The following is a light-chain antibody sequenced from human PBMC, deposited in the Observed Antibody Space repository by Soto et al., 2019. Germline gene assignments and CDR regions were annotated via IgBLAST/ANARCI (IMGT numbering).Light chain of an antibody. V-gene: IGKV3-15*01. CDR2: GAS. CDR1: QSVSTN. Sequence: EIVITQSPATLSVSPGERATRSCRASQSVSTNLAWHQQKPGQAPRLLIYGASTRATGIPARFSGSGSGTEFTLTISSLQSEDFAVYYCQQYNSWPRTFGQGTKVDIK. J-gene: IGKJ1*01. CDR3: QQYNSWPRT.